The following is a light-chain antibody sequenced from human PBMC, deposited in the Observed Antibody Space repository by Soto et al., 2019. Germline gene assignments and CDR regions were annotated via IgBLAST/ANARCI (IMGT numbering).Light chain of an antibody. CDR3: CSYTSSSTYV. J-gene: IGLJ1*01. CDR2: DVS. V-gene: IGLV2-14*01. CDR1: SGDVGAYNY. Sequence: QSALPQPAPESGSPGQSMAVSWAGSSGDVGAYNYVSWYQQYSGKAPKLMIYDVSNRPPGVSDRFSGSKSGNTASLTISGLQAEDEADYYCCSYTSSSTYVFGTGTKVTVL.